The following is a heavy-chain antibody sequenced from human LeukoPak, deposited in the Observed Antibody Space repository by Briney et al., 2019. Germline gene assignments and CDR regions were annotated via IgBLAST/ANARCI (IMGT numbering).Heavy chain of an antibody. J-gene: IGHJ3*02. D-gene: IGHD1-26*01. CDR2: INPNSGGT. CDR3: ARGESLGGSYHDAFDI. V-gene: IGHV1-2*02. Sequence: GASVKVSCKASGYTFTGYYMHWVRQAPGQGLEWMGWINPNSGGTNYAQKFQGRVTMTRDTSISTAYMELSRLRSDDTAVYYCARGESLGGSYHDAFDIWGQGTMVTVSS. CDR1: GYTFTGYY.